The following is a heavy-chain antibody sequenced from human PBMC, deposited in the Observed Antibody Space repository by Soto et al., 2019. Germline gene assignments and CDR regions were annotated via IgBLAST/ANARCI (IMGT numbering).Heavy chain of an antibody. CDR2: IYYSGST. J-gene: IGHJ3*02. CDR1: GGSISSGDYY. V-gene: IGHV4-30-4*01. D-gene: IGHD3-22*01. Sequence: QVQLQESGPGLVKPSQTLSLTCTVSGGSISSGDYYWSWIRQPPGKGLAWIGYIYYSGSTYYNPSLKSRGTISVDTAKNQFSLKRSSVTAADTAVYYCAREHSSGSDAFDIWGQGTMVTVSS. CDR3: AREHSSGSDAFDI.